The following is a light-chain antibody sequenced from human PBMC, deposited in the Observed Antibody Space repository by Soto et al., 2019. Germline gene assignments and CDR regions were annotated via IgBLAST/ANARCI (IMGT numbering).Light chain of an antibody. CDR3: QRYNNWPLT. V-gene: IGKV3-15*01. CDR2: DTS. J-gene: IGKJ4*01. CDR1: QGVRSN. Sequence: EIVMTQSPATLSVSPGERATLSCRASQGVRSNLAWYQQKPGQTPRLLIYDTSARATGVPARFSGSRSGPEFTLTINSLQSEDFAIYYCQRYNNWPLTFGGGTKVDIK.